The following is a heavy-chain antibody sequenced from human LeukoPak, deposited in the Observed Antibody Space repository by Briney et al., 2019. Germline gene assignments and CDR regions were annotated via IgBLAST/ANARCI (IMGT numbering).Heavy chain of an antibody. CDR2: IYHSGNT. Sequence: SETLSLTCTVSGGSISRGDYYWTWIRQPPGRGLEWIGYIYHSGNTYYNPSLKSRLSISLDTSRNQFSLRLSSVSATDTAVYYCARKDGSSYYFDNWGQGTLVTVSS. V-gene: IGHV4-30-4*01. CDR1: GGSISRGDYY. CDR3: ARKDGSSYYFDN. D-gene: IGHD2-15*01. J-gene: IGHJ4*02.